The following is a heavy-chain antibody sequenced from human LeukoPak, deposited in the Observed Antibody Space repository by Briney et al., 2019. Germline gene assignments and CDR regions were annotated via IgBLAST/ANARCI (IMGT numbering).Heavy chain of an antibody. V-gene: IGHV3-21*01. CDR2: ISSSSSYI. CDR3: AGGPMVRGLDY. CDR1: GFTFSSYI. Sequence: GGSLRLSCAASGFTFSSYIMNWVRQAPGKGLEWVSSISSSSSYIYYADSVKGRFTISRHNAKNSLYLQMSSLRAEDTAVYYCAGGPMVRGLDYWGQGTLVTVSS. J-gene: IGHJ4*02. D-gene: IGHD3-10*01.